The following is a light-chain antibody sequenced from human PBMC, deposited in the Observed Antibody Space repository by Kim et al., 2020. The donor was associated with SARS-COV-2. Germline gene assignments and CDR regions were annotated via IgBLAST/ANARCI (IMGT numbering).Light chain of an antibody. CDR3: QVWDSSTGV. V-gene: IGLV3-9*01. CDR2: RDS. CDR1: NFGSKN. J-gene: IGLJ3*02. Sequence: SWALGQTARITCGGNNFGSKNVHWYQQKPGQAPVLVIYRDSNRPSGIPERFSGSNSGNTATLTISRAQAGDEADYYCQVWDSSTGVFGGGTQLTVL.